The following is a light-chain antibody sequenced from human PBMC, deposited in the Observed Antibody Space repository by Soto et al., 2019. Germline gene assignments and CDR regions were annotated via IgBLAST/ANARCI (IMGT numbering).Light chain of an antibody. J-gene: IGKJ4*01. CDR3: QQFSSYPLT. Sequence: EFVLTQSPGTLSLSPGERATLSCSASQTVRNNYLAWYQQKPGQAPKLLIYDASSRATGIPDRFSGGGSGTDFILTISRLEPEDFAVYYCQQFSSYPLTFGGGTKVEIK. V-gene: IGKV3-20*01. CDR2: DAS. CDR1: QTVRNNY.